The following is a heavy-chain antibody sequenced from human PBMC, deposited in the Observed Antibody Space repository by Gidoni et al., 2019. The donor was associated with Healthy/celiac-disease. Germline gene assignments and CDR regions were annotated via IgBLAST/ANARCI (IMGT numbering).Heavy chain of an antibody. D-gene: IGHD3-16*02. Sequence: QLQLQESGPGLVKPSETLYLTCTVSAGSIRSSSYYWCWIRQPPGKGLEWIGSIYYSWCTYYNPSLKRRVTISVDTSKNQFSLKLSAVTAADTAVYYCARRRRPPGYTFDYWGQGTLVTVSS. CDR1: AGSIRSSSYY. V-gene: IGHV4-39*01. J-gene: IGHJ4*02. CDR3: ARRRRPPGYTFDY. CDR2: IYYSWCT.